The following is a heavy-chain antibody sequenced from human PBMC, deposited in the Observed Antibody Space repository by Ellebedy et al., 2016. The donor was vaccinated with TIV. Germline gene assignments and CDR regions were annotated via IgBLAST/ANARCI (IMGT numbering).Heavy chain of an antibody. J-gene: IGHJ5*02. Sequence: GGSLRLSCAASGFSFRSYWMSWVRQAPGKGLEWVASVNQDGSQKYHVDPVKGRFTLSRDNAKNSLYLQMNSLRAEDSALYYCAREGAYGDYSQVSFPFDPWGRGTLVAVSS. CDR2: VNQDGSQK. D-gene: IGHD4-17*01. CDR1: GFSFRSYW. V-gene: IGHV3-7*01. CDR3: AREGAYGDYSQVSFPFDP.